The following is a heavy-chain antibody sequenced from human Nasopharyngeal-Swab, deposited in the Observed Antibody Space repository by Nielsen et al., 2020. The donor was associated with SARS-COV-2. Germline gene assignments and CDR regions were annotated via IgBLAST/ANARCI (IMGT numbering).Heavy chain of an antibody. J-gene: IGHJ6*02. D-gene: IGHD6-13*01. V-gene: IGHV3-33*01. CDR1: GFTFSSYG. Sequence: GESLKISCAASGFTFSSYGMHWVRQAPGKGLEWVAVIWYDGSNKYYADSVKGRFTISRDNSKNTLYLQMNSLRAEDTAVYYCASVPYSSSWYSPNYYYGMDVWGQGTTVTVSS. CDR3: ASVPYSSSWYSPNYYYGMDV. CDR2: IWYDGSNK.